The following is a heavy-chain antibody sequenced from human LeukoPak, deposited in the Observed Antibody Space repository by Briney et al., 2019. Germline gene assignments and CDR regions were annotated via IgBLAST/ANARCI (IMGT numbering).Heavy chain of an antibody. CDR1: GYTFTNFY. D-gene: IGHD3-3*01. J-gene: IGHJ6*03. CDR3: ARSYDLWSGYMDV. V-gene: IGHV3-64*01. CDR2: ISSNGGST. Sequence: SCKVSGYTFTNFYMHWVRQAPGKGLEYVSGISSNGGSTFYANSVNGRFTIFRDNSETTVYLQMGSLRTEDMAVYYCARSYDLWSGYMDVWGKGTTVTVSS.